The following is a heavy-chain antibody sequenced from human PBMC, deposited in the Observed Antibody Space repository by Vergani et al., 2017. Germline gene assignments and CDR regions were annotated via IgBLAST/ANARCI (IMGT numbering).Heavy chain of an antibody. J-gene: IGHJ6*02. CDR3: ARRGFPRAWSV. D-gene: IGHD1-1*01. CDR2: INHSGST. V-gene: IGHV4-61*01. Sequence: QVQLQESGPGLVKPSQTLSLTCTVSGGSISSGSYYWSWIRQPPGKGLEWIGEINHSGSTNYSPSLKSRVTISVDTSKNQFSLKLSSVTAADTAVYYCARRGFPRAWSVWGQGTTVTVSS. CDR1: GGSISSGSYY.